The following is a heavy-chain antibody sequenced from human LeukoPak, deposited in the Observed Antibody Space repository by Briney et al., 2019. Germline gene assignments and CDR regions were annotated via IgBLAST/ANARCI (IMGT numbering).Heavy chain of an antibody. Sequence: GGSLRLSCAASGFTFDDYAMHWVRQAPGKGLEWVSGISWNSGSIGYADSVKGRFTISRDNAKNSLYLQMNSLRAEDMSLYYCAKSPCGGDCYSFDYWGQGTLVTVSS. CDR1: GFTFDDYA. CDR3: AKSPCGGDCYSFDY. CDR2: ISWNSGSI. V-gene: IGHV3-9*03. D-gene: IGHD2-21*02. J-gene: IGHJ4*02.